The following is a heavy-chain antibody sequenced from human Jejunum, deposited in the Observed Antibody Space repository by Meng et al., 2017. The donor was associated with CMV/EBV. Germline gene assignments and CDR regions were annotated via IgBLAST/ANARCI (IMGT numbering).Heavy chain of an antibody. CDR2: IKSDGSST. J-gene: IGHJ4*02. D-gene: IGHD2-2*01. CDR3: ARGYCSSISCLFDY. CDR1: GFTLSSCW. Sequence: SGFTLSSCWMHWVRQAPGKGLMWVSRIKSDGSSTNYADSVKGRFTISRDNAKNTLYLQMNSLRAEDTAVYYCARGYCSSISCLFDYWGQGTLVTVSS. V-gene: IGHV3-74*01.